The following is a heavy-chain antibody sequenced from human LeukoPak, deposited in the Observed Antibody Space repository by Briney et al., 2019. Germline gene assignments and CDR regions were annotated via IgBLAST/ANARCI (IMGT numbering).Heavy chain of an antibody. D-gene: IGHD3-10*01. CDR3: AKEARGELLRFWY. CDR1: GFTFSSSG. CDR2: ISYDGRNK. Sequence: GRSLRLSCAASGFTFSSSGMHWVRQAPGKGLEWGAVISYDGRNKYYADSVKGRFTISRDNSKNTLYLQMNSLRAEDTAVYYCAKEARGELLRFWYWGQGTLVTVSS. V-gene: IGHV3-30*18. J-gene: IGHJ4*02.